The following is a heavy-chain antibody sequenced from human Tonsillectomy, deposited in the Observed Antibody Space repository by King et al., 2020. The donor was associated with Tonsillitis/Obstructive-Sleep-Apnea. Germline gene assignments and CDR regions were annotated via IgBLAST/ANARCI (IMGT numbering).Heavy chain of an antibody. V-gene: IGHV3-30*01. Sequence: QLVQSGGGVVQPGRSLRLSCAASGFTFSSYAMHWVRQAPGKGLEWVAVISYDGSNKYYADSVKGRFTISRDNSKNTLYLQMNSLRAEDTAVYYCARWDSSGFDYWGQGTLVTVSS. J-gene: IGHJ4*02. CDR3: ARWDSSGFDY. CDR1: GFTFSSYA. CDR2: ISYDGSNK. D-gene: IGHD1-26*01.